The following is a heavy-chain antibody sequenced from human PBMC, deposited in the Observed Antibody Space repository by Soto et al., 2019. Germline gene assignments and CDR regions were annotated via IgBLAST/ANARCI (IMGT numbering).Heavy chain of an antibody. V-gene: IGHV3-23*01. Sequence: PGGSLRLSCAASGFSVSSNYMSWVRQAPGKGLEWVSAISGSGGSTYYADSVKGRFTISRDNSKNTLYLQMNSLRAEDTAVYYCAKDNTVVTPQPRDYWGQGTLVTVSS. CDR1: GFSVSSNY. J-gene: IGHJ4*02. CDR2: ISGSGGST. CDR3: AKDNTVVTPQPRDY. D-gene: IGHD2-21*02.